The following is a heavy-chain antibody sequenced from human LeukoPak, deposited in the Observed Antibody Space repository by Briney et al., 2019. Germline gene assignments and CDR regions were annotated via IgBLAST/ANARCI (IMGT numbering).Heavy chain of an antibody. CDR1: GFTFSNYN. J-gene: IGHJ6*03. V-gene: IGHV3-21*01. Sequence: GGSLRLSCAAPGFTFSNYNMNWVRQAPGKGLEWISSITSSSSYKFYADSVKGRFTISRDNAKNSLYLQMNSLRAEDTAVYYCARDPYSGAYYEGYYYYYMDVWGKGTTVTVSS. CDR2: ITSSSSYK. CDR3: ARDPYSGAYYEGYYYYYMDV. D-gene: IGHD1-26*01.